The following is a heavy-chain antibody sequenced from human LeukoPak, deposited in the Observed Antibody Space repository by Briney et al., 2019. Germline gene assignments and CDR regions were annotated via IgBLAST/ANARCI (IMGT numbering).Heavy chain of an antibody. J-gene: IGHJ4*02. D-gene: IGHD2-2*01. V-gene: IGHV3-49*04. CDR3: SRGWSVAAAAHYDH. Sequence: PGRSLRLSCIASGFTFGDYAMTRVRQAPGKGLEWVGFIRSKANGGTTEYAASVKGRFTISRDDSKSIAYLEVNSLQTEDTAVYYCSRGWSVAAAAHYDHWGQGTLVTVSS. CDR1: GFTFGDYA. CDR2: IRSKANGGTT.